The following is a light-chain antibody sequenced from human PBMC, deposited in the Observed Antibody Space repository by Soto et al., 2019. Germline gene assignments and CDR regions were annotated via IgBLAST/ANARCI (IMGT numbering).Light chain of an antibody. CDR2: DAS. CDR1: QNINNY. J-gene: IGKJ5*01. CDR3: QQYENLPT. V-gene: IGKV1-33*01. Sequence: DIQMTQSPSSLSASVGYRVTITCQASQNINNYLNWYQTKPGRAPKLLIYDASNLEAGVPSRLRGSGSGTDFTITISRLQPEDIATYYCQQYENLPTFGQGTRLEIK.